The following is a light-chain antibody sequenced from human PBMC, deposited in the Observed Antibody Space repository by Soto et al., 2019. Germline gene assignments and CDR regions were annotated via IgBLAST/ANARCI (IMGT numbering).Light chain of an antibody. Sequence: EIVLTQSPGTLSLSPGERATLSCRASQSVSDMYLAWYQHKPGQATRLLIYASNRATGIPDRFSGSGSGTDFTLTINRLEPEDFAVYYCQHYGTSALFGPGTKVEIK. V-gene: IGKV3-20*01. J-gene: IGKJ3*01. CDR1: QSVSDMY. CDR2: AS. CDR3: QHYGTSAL.